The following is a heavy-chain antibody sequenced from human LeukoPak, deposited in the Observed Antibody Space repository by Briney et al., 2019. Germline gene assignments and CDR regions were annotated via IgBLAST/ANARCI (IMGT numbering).Heavy chain of an antibody. CDR1: GGSISSYY. V-gene: IGHV4-59*08. J-gene: IGHJ4*02. CDR2: IYYSGST. D-gene: IGHD6-19*01. Sequence: PSETLSLTCTVSGGSISSYYWSWIRQPPGKGLEWIGYIYYSGSTNYNPSLKSRVTISVDTSKNQFSLKLSSVAAADTAVYYCAGHVNSSGWYYFDYWGQGTLVTVSS. CDR3: AGHVNSSGWYYFDY.